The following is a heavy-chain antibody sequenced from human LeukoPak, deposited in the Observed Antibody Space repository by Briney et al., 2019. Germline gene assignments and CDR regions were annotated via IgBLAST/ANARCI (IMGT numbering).Heavy chain of an antibody. V-gene: IGHV3-7*03. CDR3: ARSSYSSSSSV. CDR1: GFTFSGFW. Sequence: GGSLRLSCAVSGFTFSGFWMSWSRQASGKGLEWVASINSDGSEGHYADVVKGRFTISRDNAKNSLYLQINSLRAEDTAVYYCARSSYSSSSSVWGQGTMVTVSS. D-gene: IGHD6-6*01. CDR2: INSDGSEG. J-gene: IGHJ3*01.